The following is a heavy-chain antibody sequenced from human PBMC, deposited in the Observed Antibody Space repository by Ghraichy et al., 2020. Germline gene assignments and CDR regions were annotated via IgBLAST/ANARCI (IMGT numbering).Heavy chain of an antibody. Sequence: LSLTCAASGFTFSSYGMHWVRQAPGKGLEWVAVIWYDGSNKYYADSVKGRFTISRDNSKNTLYLQMNSLRAEDTAVYYCARDRGRGYSYGYEDYWGQGTLVTVSS. CDR1: GFTFSSYG. V-gene: IGHV3-33*08. CDR2: IWYDGSNK. J-gene: IGHJ4*02. D-gene: IGHD5-18*01. CDR3: ARDRGRGYSYGYEDY.